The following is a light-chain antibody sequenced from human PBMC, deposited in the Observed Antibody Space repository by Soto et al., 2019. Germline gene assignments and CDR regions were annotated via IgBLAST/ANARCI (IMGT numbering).Light chain of an antibody. Sequence: DIQMTQSPSSLSASVGDRVTITCQASQDISNYLNCYQQKPGKAPKLLIYDASNLETGVHSRSSGSGSGTDFTFTISSLQPEDIATYYCQQYDNLPITFGQGTRLEMK. J-gene: IGKJ5*01. CDR3: QQYDNLPIT. CDR2: DAS. CDR1: QDISNY. V-gene: IGKV1-33*01.